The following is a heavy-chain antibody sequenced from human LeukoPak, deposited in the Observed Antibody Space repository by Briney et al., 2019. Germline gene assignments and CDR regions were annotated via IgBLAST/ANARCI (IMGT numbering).Heavy chain of an antibody. V-gene: IGHV3-21*01. CDR2: ITSSSSYT. CDR1: GITFSNYN. J-gene: IGHJ6*03. CDR3: AVTTLGDMDV. D-gene: IGHD1-1*01. Sequence: PGGSLRLSCAAPGITFSNYNMNWVRQAPGKGLEWISSITSSSSYTFYADSVKGRFTISRDNAKNSLYLQMNSLRAEDTAVYYCAVTTLGDMDVWGKGTTVTVSS.